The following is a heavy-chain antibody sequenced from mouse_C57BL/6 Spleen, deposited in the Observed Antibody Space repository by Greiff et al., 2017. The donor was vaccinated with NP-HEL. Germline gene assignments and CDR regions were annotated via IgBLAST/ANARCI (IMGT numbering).Heavy chain of an antibody. V-gene: IGHV14-3*01. Sequence: EVQLQQSVAELVRPGASVKLSCTASGFNIKNTYMHWVKQRPEQGLEWIGRIDPANGNTKYAPKFQGKATITADTSSNTAYLQLSSLKSEDTAIYYWARTNGSSFYAMDYWGQGTSVTVSS. CDR2: IDPANGNT. CDR3: ARTNGSSFYAMDY. D-gene: IGHD1-1*01. CDR1: GFNIKNTY. J-gene: IGHJ4*01.